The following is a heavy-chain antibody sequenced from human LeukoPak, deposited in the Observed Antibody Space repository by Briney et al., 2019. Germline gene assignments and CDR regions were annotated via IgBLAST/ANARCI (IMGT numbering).Heavy chain of an antibody. V-gene: IGHV3-33*01. J-gene: IGHJ4*02. CDR3: ASYDFWSGYFGY. CDR1: GFTFRSYG. CDR2: IWYDGSNK. Sequence: GGSLRLSCAASGFTFRSYGMHWVRQAPGKGLEWVAVIWYDGSNKYYADSVKGRFTISRDNSKNTLYLQMNSLRAEDTAVYYCASYDFWSGYFGYWGQGTLVTVSS. D-gene: IGHD3-3*01.